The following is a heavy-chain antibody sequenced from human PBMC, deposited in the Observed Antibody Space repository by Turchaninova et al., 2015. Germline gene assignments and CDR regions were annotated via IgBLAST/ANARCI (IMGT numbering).Heavy chain of an antibody. CDR3: ARGGEFSPDF. Sequence: DVHLVDSGGGLVQPGESRGPPCMAAGFTFSRFWMSWVRQAPGKGLELVANIRQDGGDKNYVDSVKGRFTISRDNARNSVYLQMSSLRADDTAVYYCARGGEFSPDFWGQGTLVTVSS. CDR1: GFTFSRFW. CDR2: IRQDGGDK. V-gene: IGHV3-7*03. J-gene: IGHJ4*02.